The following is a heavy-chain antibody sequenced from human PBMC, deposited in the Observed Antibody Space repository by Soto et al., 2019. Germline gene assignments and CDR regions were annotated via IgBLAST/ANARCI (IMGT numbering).Heavy chain of an antibody. D-gene: IGHD3-22*01. CDR2: IIPIFGTA. CDR1: GGTFSSYA. Sequence: GASVKVSCKASGGTFSSYAISWVRQAPGQGLEWMGGIIPIFGTANYAQKFQGRVTITADKSTSTAYMELSSLRSEDTAVYYCAREEYSSGSDYYYYYGMDVRGQGTTVTVSS. V-gene: IGHV1-69*06. J-gene: IGHJ6*02. CDR3: AREEYSSGSDYYYYYGMDV.